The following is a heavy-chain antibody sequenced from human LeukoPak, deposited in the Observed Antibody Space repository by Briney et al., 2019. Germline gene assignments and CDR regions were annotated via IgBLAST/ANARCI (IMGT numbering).Heavy chain of an antibody. Sequence: PGGSLRLSCAASGFTFSSYAMSWVRQAPGKGLEYVSSITTATYYADSVKGRFAISRDNSKSTLYLQMNSLRAEDTAVYYCAKGGLSSTALDYWGQGTLVTVSP. D-gene: IGHD3-16*02. CDR3: AKGGLSSTALDY. J-gene: IGHJ4*02. V-gene: IGHV3-23*01. CDR1: GFTFSSYA. CDR2: ITTAT.